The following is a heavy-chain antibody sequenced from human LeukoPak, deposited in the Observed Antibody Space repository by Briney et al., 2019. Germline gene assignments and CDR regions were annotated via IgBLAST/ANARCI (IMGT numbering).Heavy chain of an antibody. CDR3: AGASYDSSGVH. V-gene: IGHV4-61*01. CDR2: IYYSGST. CDR1: GGSISSGSYY. D-gene: IGHD3-22*01. J-gene: IGHJ4*02. Sequence: SETLSLTCTVSGGSISSGSYYWSWIRQPPGKGLEWIGYIYYSGSTNYNPSLKSRVTISVDTSKNQFSLKLSSVTAADTAVYYCAGASYDSSGVHWGQGALVTVSS.